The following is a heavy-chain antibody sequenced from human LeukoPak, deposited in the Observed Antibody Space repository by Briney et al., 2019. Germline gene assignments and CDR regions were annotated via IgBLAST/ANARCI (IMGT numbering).Heavy chain of an antibody. CDR2: INPSGGST. CDR1: GYTFPSYS. CDR3: ARDLRRDVYNRDWYLDL. Sequence: ASVKVSCKASGYTFPSYSMHWVRQAPGQGLEWMGIINPSGGSTSYAQKFQGRVTMTRDTSTSTVYMDLSCLRSEDTAVYYCARDLRRDVYNRDWYLDLWGRGTLVTVSS. V-gene: IGHV1-46*01. J-gene: IGHJ2*01. D-gene: IGHD5-24*01.